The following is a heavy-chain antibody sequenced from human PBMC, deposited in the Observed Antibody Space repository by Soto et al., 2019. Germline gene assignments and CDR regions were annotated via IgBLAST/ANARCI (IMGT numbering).Heavy chain of an antibody. Sequence: VHLLESGGGLVQPGGSLRLSCAASELSSSNHAMTWVRQAPGKGLEWVSGISGTDGGAYYADSVKGRFTISRDNSRSTLYLQMNSLRVEDTAVYYCASGGLHGYTNGGLSDFHSWGQGTLVTVSS. D-gene: IGHD5-18*01. V-gene: IGHV3-23*01. CDR1: ELSSSNHA. CDR3: ASGGLHGYTNGGLSDFHS. J-gene: IGHJ4*02. CDR2: ISGTDGGA.